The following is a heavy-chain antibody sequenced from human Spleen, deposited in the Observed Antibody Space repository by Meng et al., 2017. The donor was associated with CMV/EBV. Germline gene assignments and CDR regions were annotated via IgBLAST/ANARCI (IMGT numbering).Heavy chain of an antibody. CDR1: GGTFSSYT. V-gene: IGHV1-69*02. Sequence: SVKVSCKASGGTFSSYTISWVRQAPGQGLEWMGRIIPIFDITNYAQKFQGRVTITADISTSTAYMELSSLRSEDTAVYYCARTPPSSSSGWDWFDPWGQGTLVTVSS. D-gene: IGHD6-19*01. CDR2: IIPIFDIT. CDR3: ARTPPSSSSGWDWFDP. J-gene: IGHJ5*02.